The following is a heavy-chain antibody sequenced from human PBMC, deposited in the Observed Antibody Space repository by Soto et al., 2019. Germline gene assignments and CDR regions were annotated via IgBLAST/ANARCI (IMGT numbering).Heavy chain of an antibody. Sequence: SETLSLTCTVSGGSISSYYWGWIRQPPGKGLEWIGYIYYSGSTNYNPSLKSRVTISVDTSKNQFSLKLSSVTAADTAVYYCARLRGGYLTGKYYFDYWGQGTLVTVSS. J-gene: IGHJ4*02. CDR2: IYYSGST. CDR3: ARLRGGYLTGKYYFDY. V-gene: IGHV4-59*08. D-gene: IGHD3-22*01. CDR1: GGSISSYY.